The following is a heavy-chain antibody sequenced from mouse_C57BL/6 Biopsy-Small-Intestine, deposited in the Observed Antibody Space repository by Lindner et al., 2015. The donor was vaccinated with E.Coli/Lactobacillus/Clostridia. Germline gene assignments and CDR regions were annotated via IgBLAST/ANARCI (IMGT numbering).Heavy chain of an antibody. V-gene: IGHV1-66*01. CDR3: ARYRGKAVAGRYWYFDL. J-gene: IGHJ1*01. CDR1: GYTFSSDA. CDR2: INTGNGYT. Sequence: SVKVSCKASGYTFSSDAMHWLRQAPGQRLEWLGWINTGNGYTKYSQRFQGRVTITRDTSASIVYVDLSSLRSEDTAVYYCARYRGKAVAGRYWYFDLWGRGTLVTVSS. D-gene: IGHD2-14*01.